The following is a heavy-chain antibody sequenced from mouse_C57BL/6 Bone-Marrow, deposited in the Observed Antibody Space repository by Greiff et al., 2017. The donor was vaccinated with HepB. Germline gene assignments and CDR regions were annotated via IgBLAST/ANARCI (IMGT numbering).Heavy chain of an antibody. CDR2: IYPRSGNT. CDR1: GYTFTSYG. CDR3: ARLYYSNYRFFMDY. V-gene: IGHV1-81*01. Sequence: VQLQQSGAELARPGASVKLSCKASGYTFTSYGISWVKQRTGQGLEWIGEIYPRSGNTYYNEKFKGKATLTADKSSSTAYMELRSLTSEDSAVYFCARLYYSNYRFFMDYWGQGTSVTVSS. D-gene: IGHD2-5*01. J-gene: IGHJ4*01.